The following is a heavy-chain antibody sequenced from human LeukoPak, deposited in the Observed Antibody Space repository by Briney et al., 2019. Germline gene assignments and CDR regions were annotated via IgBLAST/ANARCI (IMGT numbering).Heavy chain of an antibody. J-gene: IGHJ4*02. CDR1: GFTFSSSF. CDR2: INPGNIT. CDR3: ARPFYFDSIDI. V-gene: IGHV3-74*01. D-gene: IGHD3-22*01. Sequence: GGSLRLSCVASGFTFSSSFMDWVRQVPGKGLAWVSRINPGNITTYADSVKGRFTISRDNAKDTLYLQMNSLRAEDTAVYYCARPFYFDSIDIWGQGTLVTVSS.